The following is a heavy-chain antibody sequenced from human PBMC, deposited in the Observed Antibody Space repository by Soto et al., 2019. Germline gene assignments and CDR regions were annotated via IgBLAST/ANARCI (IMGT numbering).Heavy chain of an antibody. D-gene: IGHD3-10*01. CDR1: GGSITGYY. J-gene: IGHJ4*02. CDR2: IYYSGTT. V-gene: IGHV4-59*01. Sequence: SETLSLTCTVSGGSITGYYWSWIRQPPGKGLEWIGYIYYSGTTSYNPSLYSRVTMSMDTSKNQFSLKVHSVTAADAAVYYCARESYFGSGATVVAYWGKGTLVTVS. CDR3: ARESYFGSGATVVAY.